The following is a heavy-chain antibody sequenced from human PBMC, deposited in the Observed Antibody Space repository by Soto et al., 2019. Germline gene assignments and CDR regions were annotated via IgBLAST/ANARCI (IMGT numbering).Heavy chain of an antibody. D-gene: IGHD6-6*01. V-gene: IGHV3-33*01. Sequence: PGGSLRLSCAASGFTFSSYGMHWVRQAPGKGLEWVAVIWYDGSNKYYADSVKGRFTISRDNSKNTLYLQMNSLRAEDTAVYYCARDCSLASRPPLSHLDYWGKGSLVTVSS. CDR2: IWYDGSNK. J-gene: IGHJ4*02. CDR3: ARDCSLASRPPLSHLDY. CDR1: GFTFSSYG.